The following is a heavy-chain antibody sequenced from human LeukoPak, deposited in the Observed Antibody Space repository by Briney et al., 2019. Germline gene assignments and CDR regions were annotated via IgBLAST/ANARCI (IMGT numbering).Heavy chain of an antibody. Sequence: PSETLSLTCTVSGGSITNYYWNWIRQPAGKGLEWIGRVHASGNTNYNPSLNSRVTMSVDMSKKQFTLNLRSVTAADTALYFCARDLPNRNFDWLLDAFDTWGQGTMVTVSS. CDR3: ARDLPNRNFDWLLDAFDT. CDR2: VHASGNT. V-gene: IGHV4-4*07. D-gene: IGHD3-9*01. CDR1: GGSITNYY. J-gene: IGHJ3*02.